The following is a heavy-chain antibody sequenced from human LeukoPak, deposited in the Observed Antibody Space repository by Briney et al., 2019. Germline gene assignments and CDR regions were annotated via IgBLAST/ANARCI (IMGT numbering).Heavy chain of an antibody. CDR1: GGSISSSNW. J-gene: IGHJ6*03. V-gene: IGHV4-4*02. CDR2: IYHSGST. D-gene: IGHD1-26*01. Sequence: SETLSLTCAVSGGSISSSNWWSWVRQPPGKGLEWIGEIYHSGSTNYNPSLKSRVTISVDKSKNQFSLKLSSVTAADTAVYYCARKGGDLSGSYSYSYMDVWGKGTTVTVSS. CDR3: ARKGGDLSGSYSYSYMDV.